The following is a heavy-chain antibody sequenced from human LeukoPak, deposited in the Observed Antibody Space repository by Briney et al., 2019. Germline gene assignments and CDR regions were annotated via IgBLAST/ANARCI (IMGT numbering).Heavy chain of an antibody. V-gene: IGHV4-30-4*07. D-gene: IGHD3-22*01. CDR1: GGSISSGGDS. CDR2: IYYSGSA. J-gene: IGHJ4*02. CDR3: ASDSYYYDNFSD. Sequence: ASETLSLTCAVSGGSISSGGDSWTWIRQPPGKGLEWIGYIYYSGSAYYNPSLKSRFTILIDTSKNQFSLTLSSVTAADTAVYYCASDSYYYDNFSDWGQGTLVAVSS.